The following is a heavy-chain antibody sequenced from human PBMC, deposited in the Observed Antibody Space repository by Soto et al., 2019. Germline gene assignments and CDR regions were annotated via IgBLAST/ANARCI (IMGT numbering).Heavy chain of an antibody. CDR3: ARYSSSDFDY. CDR2: ISYDGSNK. CDR1: GCSFSSYA. D-gene: IGHD6-13*01. Sequence: PGGALRRSSVASGCSFSSYAMHWVRQAPGKGLEWVAVISYDGSNKYYADSVKGRFTISRDNSKNTLYLQMNSLRAEDTAVYYCARYSSSDFDYWGQGTLVTVSS. J-gene: IGHJ4*02. V-gene: IGHV3-30-3*01.